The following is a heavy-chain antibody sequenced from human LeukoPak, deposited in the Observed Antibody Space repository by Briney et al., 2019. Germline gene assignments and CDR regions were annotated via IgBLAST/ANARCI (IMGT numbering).Heavy chain of an antibody. CDR1: GFTFSSYA. J-gene: IGHJ4*02. CDR3: AKGTSDILTGYSPGY. D-gene: IGHD3-9*01. V-gene: IGHV3-30*02. CDR2: IRYDGSNK. Sequence: GGSLRLSCAASGFTFSSYAMHWVRQAPGKGLEWVAFIRYDGSNKYYADSVKGRFTISRDNSKNTLYLQMNSLRAEDTAVYYCAKGTSDILTGYSPGYWGQGTLVTVSS.